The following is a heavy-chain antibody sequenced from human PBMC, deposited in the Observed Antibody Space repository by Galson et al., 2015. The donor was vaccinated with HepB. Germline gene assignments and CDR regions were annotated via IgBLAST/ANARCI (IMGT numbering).Heavy chain of an antibody. CDR3: VPYCSSTSCPYS. Sequence: SLRLSCAASGFTFSSYAMHWVCQAPGKGLEYVSAISSNGGSTYYADSVKGRFTISRDNSKNTLYLQMSSLRAEDTAVYYCVPYCSSTSCPYSWGQGTLVTVSS. CDR1: GFTFSSYA. V-gene: IGHV3-64D*06. J-gene: IGHJ4*02. CDR2: ISSNGGST. D-gene: IGHD2-2*01.